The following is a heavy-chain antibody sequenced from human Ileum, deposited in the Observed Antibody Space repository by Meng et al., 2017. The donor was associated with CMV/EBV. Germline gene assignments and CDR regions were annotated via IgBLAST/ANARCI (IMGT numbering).Heavy chain of an antibody. J-gene: IGHJ4*02. Sequence: QVQLQQSGPGLVKTSQTLLLTCAISGDSVSSTTVTWNWIRQSPSRCLEWLGRTYYRSKWFNDYALSVRGRITINPDISKNQLSLQLNSVTPEDTAVYYCVRLTGNSWLDYWGRGTLVTVSS. CDR3: VRLTGNSWLDY. CDR1: GDSVSSTTVT. V-gene: IGHV6-1*01. D-gene: IGHD6-13*01. CDR2: TYYRSKWFN.